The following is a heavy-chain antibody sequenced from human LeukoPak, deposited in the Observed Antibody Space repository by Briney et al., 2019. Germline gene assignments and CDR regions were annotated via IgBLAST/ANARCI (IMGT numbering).Heavy chain of an antibody. D-gene: IGHD1-7*01. CDR1: GYTFTGYY. CDR3: ARDWSTGITGTTYWFDP. V-gene: IGHV1-2*02. J-gene: IGHJ5*02. CDR2: INPNSGGT. Sequence: ASVKVSCKASGYTFTGYYMHWVRQAPGQGLEWMGWINPNSGGTNYAQKFQGRVTMTRDTSISTAYMELSRLRSDDTAVYYRARDWSTGITGTTYWFDPWGQGTLVTVSS.